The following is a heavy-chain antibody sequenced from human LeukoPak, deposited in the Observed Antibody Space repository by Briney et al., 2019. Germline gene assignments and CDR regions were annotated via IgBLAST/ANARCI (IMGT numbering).Heavy chain of an antibody. J-gene: IGHJ5*02. CDR3: ARGNRGNWFDP. CDR2: IYYSGST. D-gene: IGHD3-16*02. V-gene: IGHV4-59*01. Sequence: SEILSLTCTVSGGSISSYYWSWIRQPPGKGLEWIGDIYYSGSTNYSPSLKSRVTISVDTSKNQFSLKLSSVTAADTAVYYCARGNRGNWFDPWGQGTLVTVSS. CDR1: GGSISSYY.